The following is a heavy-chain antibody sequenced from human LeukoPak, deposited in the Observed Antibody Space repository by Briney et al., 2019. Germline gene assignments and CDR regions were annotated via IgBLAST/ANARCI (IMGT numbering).Heavy chain of an antibody. D-gene: IGHD2-8*01. Sequence: ASVKVSCKASGYTFTGYYMHWVRQAPGKGLEWMGGFDPEDGETIYAQKFQGRVTMTEDTSTDTAYMELSSLRSEDTAVYYCATASVLMVYAMGYWGQGTLVTVSS. CDR3: ATASVLMVYAMGY. J-gene: IGHJ4*02. CDR1: GYTFTGYY. V-gene: IGHV1-24*01. CDR2: FDPEDGET.